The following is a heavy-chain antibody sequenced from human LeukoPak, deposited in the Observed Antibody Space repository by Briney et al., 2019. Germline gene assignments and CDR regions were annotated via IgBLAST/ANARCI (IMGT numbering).Heavy chain of an antibody. CDR1: GYSFTTYG. D-gene: IGHD3-10*01. V-gene: IGHV1-18*01. Sequence: ASVKVSCKASGYSFTTYGISWVRQAPGQGLEWMGWINVYNDNTIYARKFQGRVTMTTDTSTSTGYMELRSLRSDDTAVYYCARGIYYYGSGRSIKYSDYWGQGTLVTVSS. CDR3: ARGIYYYGSGRSIKYSDY. CDR2: INVYNDNT. J-gene: IGHJ4*02.